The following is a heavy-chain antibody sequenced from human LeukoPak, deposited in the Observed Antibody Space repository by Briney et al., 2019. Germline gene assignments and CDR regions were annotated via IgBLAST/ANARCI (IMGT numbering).Heavy chain of an antibody. V-gene: IGHV3-7*01. J-gene: IGHJ6*03. CDR2: IKQDGSEK. Sequence: GGSLRLSCAASGFTFSSYSMSWVRQAPGKGLEWVANIKQDGSEKYYVDSVKGRFTISRDNAKNSLYLQMNSLRAEDTAVYYCARDLASYDFWSGYYYYYYMDVWGKGTTVTVSS. D-gene: IGHD3-3*01. CDR1: GFTFSSYS. CDR3: ARDLASYDFWSGYYYYYYMDV.